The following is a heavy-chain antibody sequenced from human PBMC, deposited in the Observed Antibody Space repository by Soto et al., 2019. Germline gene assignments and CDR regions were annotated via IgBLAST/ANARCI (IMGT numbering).Heavy chain of an antibody. Sequence: SETLSLTCAVYGGSFSGYYWSWIRQPPGKGLEWIGEINHSGSTNYNPSLKSRVTISVDTSKNQFSLKLSSVTAADTAVYYCARDTRFRGQGYGGQGPLVTVSS. CDR3: ARDTRFRGQGY. D-gene: IGHD3-10*01. CDR2: INHSGST. V-gene: IGHV4-34*01. CDR1: GGSFSGYY. J-gene: IGHJ4*02.